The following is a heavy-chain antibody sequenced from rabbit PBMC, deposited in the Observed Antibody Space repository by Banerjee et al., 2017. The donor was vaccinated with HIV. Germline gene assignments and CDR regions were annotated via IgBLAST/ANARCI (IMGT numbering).Heavy chain of an antibody. J-gene: IGHJ3*01. CDR1: GFSLSSSHR. D-gene: IGHD6-1*01. CDR3: ATMFDDYTGYPYAFDL. Sequence: QEQLEESGGDPVKPEGFLTLTCTAFGFSLSSSHRICWVRQAPGKGLEWIACIGTSSGYTYYASWAKGRFTISKTSSTTVTLQMTSLTAADTATYFCATMFDDYTGYPYAFDLWGQGTLVTV. CDR2: IGTSSGYT. V-gene: IGHV1S45*01.